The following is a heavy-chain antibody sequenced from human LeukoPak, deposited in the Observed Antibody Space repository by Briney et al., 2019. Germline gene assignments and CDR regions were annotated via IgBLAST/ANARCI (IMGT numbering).Heavy chain of an antibody. Sequence: SETLSLTYAVSSDSISYCCWGWIRQPPGKGLEWIGSIYYSGSTYYNPSLKSRVTISVDTSKNQFSLKLSSVTAADTAVYYCASVGGGAARRPYYFDYWGQGTLVTVSS. J-gene: IGHJ4*02. V-gene: IGHV4-39*01. CDR2: IYYSGST. CDR3: ASVGGGAARRPYYFDY. CDR1: SDSISYCC. D-gene: IGHD6-6*01.